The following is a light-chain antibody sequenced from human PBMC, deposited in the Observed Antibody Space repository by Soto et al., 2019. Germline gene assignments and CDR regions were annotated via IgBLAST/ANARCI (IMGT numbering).Light chain of an antibody. Sequence: QSALTQPASVSGSPGQSITISCTGASSDVDGYNYVSWYQQHPGKAPKLMISDVSKRPSGVSGRFSASMSGNTASLTISGLQAEDEADYYCCSYTSSITYVFGTGTKLTVL. V-gene: IGLV2-14*03. CDR2: DVS. J-gene: IGLJ1*01. CDR3: CSYTSSITYV. CDR1: SSDVDGYNY.